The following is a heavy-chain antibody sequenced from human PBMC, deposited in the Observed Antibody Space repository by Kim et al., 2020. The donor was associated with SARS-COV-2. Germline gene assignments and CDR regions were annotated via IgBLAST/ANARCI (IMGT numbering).Heavy chain of an antibody. CDR3: ASEDCSDSTCYY. Sequence: GGSLRLSCAASGFASSSFNMNWVRQAPGKGLEWVSSISTSSYRFYADSVKGRFTISRDNAQNLLYLQMNSLRAEDTAIYYCASEDCSDSTCYYWGQGALVTVSS. J-gene: IGHJ4*02. CDR1: GFASSSFN. V-gene: IGHV3-21*01. CDR2: ISTSSYR. D-gene: IGHD2-15*01.